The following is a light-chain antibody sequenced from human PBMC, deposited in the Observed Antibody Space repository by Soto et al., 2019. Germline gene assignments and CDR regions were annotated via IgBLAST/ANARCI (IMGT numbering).Light chain of an antibody. Sequence: QSALTQPRSVSGSPGQSVTISCTGTSSDVGGYNYVSWYQQHPGRAPKLMIYDVNKRPSGVPDRFSGSRSGNTASLTISGLQADDEADYYCCSYAGSYTFMVFGGGTKVTDL. CDR3: CSYAGSYTFMV. CDR2: DVN. J-gene: IGLJ2*01. CDR1: SSDVGGYNY. V-gene: IGLV2-11*01.